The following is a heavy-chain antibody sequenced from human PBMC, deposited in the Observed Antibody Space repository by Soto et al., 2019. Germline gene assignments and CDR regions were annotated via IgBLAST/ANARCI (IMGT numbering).Heavy chain of an antibody. J-gene: IGHJ4*02. D-gene: IGHD3-22*01. V-gene: IGHV3-23*01. Sequence: GGSLRLSCAASGFTFSSYAMSRVRQAPGKGLEWVSAISGSGGSTYYADSVKGRFTISRENSKNTLYLQMNSLRAEDTAVYYCAKVKIGTYYFDYWGQGTLVTVSS. CDR2: ISGSGGST. CDR3: AKVKIGTYYFDY. CDR1: GFTFSSYA.